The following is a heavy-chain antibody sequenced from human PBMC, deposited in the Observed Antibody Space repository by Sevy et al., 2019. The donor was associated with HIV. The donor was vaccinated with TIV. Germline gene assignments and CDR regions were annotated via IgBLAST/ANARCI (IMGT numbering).Heavy chain of an antibody. Sequence: GGSLRLSCAASGFTFSSYAMSWVRQAPGKGLEWVSAISGSGGSTYSADSVKGRFTISRDNSKNTLYLQMNSLRAEDTAVYYCAKPTYYYGSGSTIFDYWGQGTLVTVSS. CDR1: GFTFSSYA. J-gene: IGHJ4*02. CDR3: AKPTYYYGSGSTIFDY. CDR2: ISGSGGST. D-gene: IGHD3-10*01. V-gene: IGHV3-23*01.